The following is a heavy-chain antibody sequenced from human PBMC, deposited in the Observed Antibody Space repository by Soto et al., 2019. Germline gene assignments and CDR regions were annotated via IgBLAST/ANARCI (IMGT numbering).Heavy chain of an antibody. CDR3: ARDGAARADY. CDR1: GGTLSSYA. J-gene: IGHJ4*02. D-gene: IGHD6-6*01. V-gene: IGHV1-69*05. Sequence: SVKVSCKASGGTLSSYAISWVRQAPGQGLEWMGGIIPIFGTANYAQKFQGRVTITRDTSASTAYMELSSLISEDTAVYYCARDGAARADYWGQGTLVTVSS. CDR2: IIPIFGTA.